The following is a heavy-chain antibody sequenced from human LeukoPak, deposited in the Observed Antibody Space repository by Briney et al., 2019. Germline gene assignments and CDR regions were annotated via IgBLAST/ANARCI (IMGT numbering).Heavy chain of an antibody. V-gene: IGHV1-2*02. J-gene: IGHJ3*02. CDR2: INPNSGGT. D-gene: IGHD4-4*01. CDR3: ARERFLLQSVGAINAFDI. CDR1: GYTFTGYY. Sequence: ASVKVSCKASGYTFTGYYMHWVRQAPGQGLEWMGWINPNSGGTNYAQKFQGRVTMTRDTSISTAYMELSRLRSDDTAVHYCARERFLLQSVGAINAFDIWGQGTMVTVSS.